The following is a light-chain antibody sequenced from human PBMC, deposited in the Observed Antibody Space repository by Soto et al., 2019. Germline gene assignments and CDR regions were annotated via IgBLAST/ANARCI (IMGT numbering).Light chain of an antibody. J-gene: IGKJ5*01. Sequence: EIIFTQSPATLSLSPGERATLSCTASQSVAPYLLWYQQKPGQAPRLLIYDVSKRATGIPARFSGTGSGSDFTLTISSLEPEDSAVYFCQQRSVWPPITFGQGTRLEIK. CDR1: QSVAPY. CDR2: DVS. CDR3: QQRSVWPPIT. V-gene: IGKV3-11*01.